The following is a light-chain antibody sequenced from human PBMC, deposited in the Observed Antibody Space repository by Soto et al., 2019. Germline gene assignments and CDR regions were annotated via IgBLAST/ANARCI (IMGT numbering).Light chain of an antibody. CDR1: SSDVGGYNY. CDR2: EVT. Sequence: QSALTQPASVSGSPGQSITISCTGTSSDVGGYNYVSWYQQHPGKAPKLLVFEVTGRPSGVSNRFSGSKSGSTASLTISGLRADDEADYYCSSYTTTSTLVVFGGGTKLTVL. V-gene: IGLV2-14*01. CDR3: SSYTTTSTLVV. J-gene: IGLJ3*02.